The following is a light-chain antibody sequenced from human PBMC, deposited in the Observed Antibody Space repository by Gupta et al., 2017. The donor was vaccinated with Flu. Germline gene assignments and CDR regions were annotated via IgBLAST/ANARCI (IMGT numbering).Light chain of an antibody. J-gene: IGKJ2*01. CDR3: QQYCSVPVT. CDR2: WSS. CDR1: QSVLHSSNNKHC. V-gene: IGKV4-1*01. Sequence: DIVMTQSPDSLAVSLGERASINCKSSQSVLHSSNNKHCLAWYQQKPRQPPKLLIYWSSTRESGVPDRFSGSGLGTDFTLTINSLQAEDVAVYYCQQYCSVPVTFGQGTKLEIK.